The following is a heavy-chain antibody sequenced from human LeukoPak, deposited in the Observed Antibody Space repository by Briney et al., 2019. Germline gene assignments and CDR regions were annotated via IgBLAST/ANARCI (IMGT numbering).Heavy chain of an antibody. D-gene: IGHD3-22*01. CDR3: AREGGGYDSSGYLDY. CDR1: GYTFTSYY. Sequence: GASVKVSCKASGYTFTSYYMHWVRQAPGQGLEWMGIINPSGGSTSYAQKFRGRVTMTRDTSTSTVYMELSSLRSEDAAVYYCAREGGGYDSSGYLDYWGQGTLVTVSS. CDR2: INPSGGST. V-gene: IGHV1-46*01. J-gene: IGHJ4*02.